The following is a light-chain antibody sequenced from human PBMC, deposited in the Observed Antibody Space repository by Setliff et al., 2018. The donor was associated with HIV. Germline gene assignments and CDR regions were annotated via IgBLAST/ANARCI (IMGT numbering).Light chain of an antibody. CDR1: TSNIGNNF. CDR3: GTWDSSLSVWV. J-gene: IGLJ3*02. Sequence: QSALTQPPSVSAAPGQKVTISCSGTTSNIGNNFVSWYQHLPGTAPKLVISDNNKRPSGIPDRFSVSKSGTSATLGITGLQTGDEADYYCGTWDSSLSVWVFGGGTK. V-gene: IGLV1-51*01. CDR2: DNN.